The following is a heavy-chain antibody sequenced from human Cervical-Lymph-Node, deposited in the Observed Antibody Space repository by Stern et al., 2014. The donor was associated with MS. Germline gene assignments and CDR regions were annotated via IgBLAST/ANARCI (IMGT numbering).Heavy chain of an antibody. V-gene: IGHV3-9*01. Sequence: EVHLVESGGGLVQPGRSLRLSCAASGFTFDDYAMHWVRQAPRKGLLWVSGISWRSGSIAYADSVKGRFTTSRDNAKNSLYLQMNSLRAEDTALYYCAKEMGPAGGTGGFDYWGQGTLVTVSS. J-gene: IGHJ4*02. CDR1: GFTFDDYA. CDR2: ISWRSGSI. D-gene: IGHD6-13*01. CDR3: AKEMGPAGGTGGFDY.